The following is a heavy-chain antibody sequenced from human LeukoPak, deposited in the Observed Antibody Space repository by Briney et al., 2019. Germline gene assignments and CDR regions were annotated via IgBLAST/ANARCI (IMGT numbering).Heavy chain of an antibody. V-gene: IGHV4-39*07. D-gene: IGHD3-10*01. Sequence: PSETLSLTCTASGGSISSSSYYWGWIRQPPGKGLEWIGSIYYSGSTYYNPSLKSRVTISVDTSKNQFSLKLSSVTAADTAVYYCARGITSFDPWGQGTLVTVSS. CDR1: GGSISSSSYY. J-gene: IGHJ5*02. CDR3: ARGITSFDP. CDR2: IYYSGST.